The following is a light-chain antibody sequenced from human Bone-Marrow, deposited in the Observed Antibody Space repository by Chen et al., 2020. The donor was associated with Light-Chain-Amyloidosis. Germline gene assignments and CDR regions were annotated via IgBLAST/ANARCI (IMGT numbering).Light chain of an antibody. CDR3: QAADSSGTYEVI. Sequence: SYELTQPPSVSVSPGQTARSTCPGDVLPRKDAYWYQQKAGQAPVLVLHRDTERPSGISERFSGSSSGTTATLTISGVQAEDEADYHCQAADSSGTYEVIFGGGTKLTVL. CDR1: VLPRKD. V-gene: IGLV3-25*03. J-gene: IGLJ2*01. CDR2: RDT.